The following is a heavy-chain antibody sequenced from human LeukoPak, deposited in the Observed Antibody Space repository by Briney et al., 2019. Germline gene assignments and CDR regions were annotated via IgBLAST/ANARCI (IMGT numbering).Heavy chain of an antibody. D-gene: IGHD2-8*01. CDR2: ISAYNGNT. V-gene: IGHV1-18*04. CDR3: ARGGYCTNGVCFSAGY. CDR1: GYTFTGYY. J-gene: IGHJ4*02. Sequence: ASVKVSCKASGYTFTGYYMHWVRQAPGQGLEWMGWISAYNGNTNYAQKLQGRVTMTTDTSTSTAYMELRSLRSDDTAVYYCARGGYCTNGVCFSAGYWGQGTLVTVSS.